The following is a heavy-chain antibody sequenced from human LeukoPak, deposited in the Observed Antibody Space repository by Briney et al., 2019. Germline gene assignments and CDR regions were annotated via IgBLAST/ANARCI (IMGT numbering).Heavy chain of an antibody. CDR3: ARPPYRGSGSYYDYYYYYMDV. CDR1: GFTLNTYT. CDR2: ISSSGTYI. D-gene: IGHD3-10*01. Sequence: GGSLRLSCAASGFTLNTYTMNWVRQAPGKGLEWVSSISSSGTYIYYADSVKGRFTISRDNAKNSLYLQMNSLRAEDTAVYYCARPPYRGSGSYYDYYYYYMDVWGKGTTVTISS. J-gene: IGHJ6*03. V-gene: IGHV3-21*01.